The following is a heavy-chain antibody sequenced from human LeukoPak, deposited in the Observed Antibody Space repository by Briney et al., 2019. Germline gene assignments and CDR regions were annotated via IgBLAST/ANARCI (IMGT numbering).Heavy chain of an antibody. D-gene: IGHD4-11*01. Sequence: GGSLRLSCAASGFTFSSYAMSWVRQAQGKGLEWVSTINGGGVNTHYADSVGGRFTISRDNSKNTLFLQMNSLRDEDTAVYYCAKDLYSNYGPADYWGQGNLVTVSS. V-gene: IGHV3-23*01. CDR3: AKDLYSNYGPADY. J-gene: IGHJ4*02. CDR2: INGGGVNT. CDR1: GFTFSSYA.